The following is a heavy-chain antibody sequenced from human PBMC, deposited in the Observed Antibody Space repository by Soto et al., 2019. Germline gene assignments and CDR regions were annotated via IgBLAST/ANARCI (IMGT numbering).Heavy chain of an antibody. V-gene: IGHV1-8*01. Sequence: GASVKVSCKASGYTFTSYDINWVRQATGQGLEWMGWMNPNSGNTGYAQKFQGRVTMTRNTPISTAYMELSSLRSEDTAVYYCARVGYDYVWGSYRSDAFDIWGQGTMVTVSS. CDR1: GYTFTSYD. CDR2: MNPNSGNT. D-gene: IGHD3-16*02. J-gene: IGHJ3*02. CDR3: ARVGYDYVWGSYRSDAFDI.